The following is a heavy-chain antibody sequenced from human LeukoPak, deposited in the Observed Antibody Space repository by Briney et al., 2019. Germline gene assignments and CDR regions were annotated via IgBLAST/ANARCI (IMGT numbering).Heavy chain of an antibody. CDR3: ARPDYYDSSGYPKGDAFDI. V-gene: IGHV5-51*01. J-gene: IGHJ3*02. Sequence: GESLKISCKGSGYSFTSYWIGWVRQMPGKGLEWMGIIYPGDSDTRCSPSFQGQVTISADKSISTAYLQWSSLKASDTAMYYCARPDYYDSSGYPKGDAFDIWGQGTMVTVSS. CDR2: IYPGDSDT. CDR1: GYSFTSYW. D-gene: IGHD3-22*01.